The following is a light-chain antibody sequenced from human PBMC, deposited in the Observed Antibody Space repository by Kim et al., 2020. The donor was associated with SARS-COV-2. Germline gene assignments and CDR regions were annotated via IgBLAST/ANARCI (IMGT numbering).Light chain of an antibody. Sequence: QPALTQPASVSGSPGQSSTISCTGTSSDVGGYIHVSWYQQHPGKAPKLIIYDVNKRPSGASDRFSGSKSANTASLTISGLQAEDEAEYYCSSFTSIGTWVFGGGTQLTVL. J-gene: IGLJ3*02. CDR2: DVN. V-gene: IGLV2-14*01. CDR3: SSFTSIGTWV. CDR1: SSDVGGYIH.